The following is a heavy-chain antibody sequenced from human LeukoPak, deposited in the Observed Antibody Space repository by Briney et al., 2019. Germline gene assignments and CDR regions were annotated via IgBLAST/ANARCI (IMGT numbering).Heavy chain of an antibody. CDR3: ARLFGYCSSTGCYNWFDP. CDR1: GGSISSYY. Sequence: PSETLSLTCTVSGGSISSYYWSWIRQPAGKGLEWIGRIYTSGSTNYNPSLRSRVTMSVDTSKNQFSLKLSSVTAADTAVYYCARLFGYCSSTGCYNWFDPWGQGTLVTVSS. D-gene: IGHD2-2*03. V-gene: IGHV4-4*07. J-gene: IGHJ5*02. CDR2: IYTSGST.